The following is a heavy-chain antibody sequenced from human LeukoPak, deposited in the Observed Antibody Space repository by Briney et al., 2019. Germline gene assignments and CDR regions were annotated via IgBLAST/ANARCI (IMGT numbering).Heavy chain of an antibody. V-gene: IGHV1-69*13. CDR3: ARGQVVTATTNWFDP. Sequence: GASVKVSCKASGGTFSRYAISWVRQAPGQGLEWMGGIIPIFGTANYAQKFQGRVTITADESTSTAYMELSSLRSEDTAVYYCARGQVVTATTNWFDPWGQGTLVTVSS. D-gene: IGHD2-21*02. J-gene: IGHJ5*02. CDR1: GGTFSRYA. CDR2: IIPIFGTA.